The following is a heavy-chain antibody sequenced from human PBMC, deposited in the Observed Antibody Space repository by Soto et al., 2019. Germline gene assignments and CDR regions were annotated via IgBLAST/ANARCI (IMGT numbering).Heavy chain of an antibody. Sequence: QVQRVQSGAEVKKPGASVKVSCKTSGYTFTSYHISWVRQAPGQGLEWMGWISAYNTNTNYAQKFQGRVTMTTDTLTRTAYMELRSLRSDDTAVYYCARDTPPADCWSQGTLVTVSS. CDR3: ARDTPPADC. CDR2: ISAYNTNT. V-gene: IGHV1-18*01. CDR1: GYTFTSYH. J-gene: IGHJ4*02.